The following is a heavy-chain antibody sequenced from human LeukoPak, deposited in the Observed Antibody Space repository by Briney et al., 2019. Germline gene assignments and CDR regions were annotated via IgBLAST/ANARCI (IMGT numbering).Heavy chain of an antibody. V-gene: IGHV3-11*04. J-gene: IGHJ4*02. D-gene: IGHD2-2*01. CDR2: ISSSGSTI. Sequence: GRSLRLSCAASGFTFSDYYMSWIRQAPGKGLEWVSYISSSGSTIHYADSVKGRFTISRDNAKNSLYLQMNSLRAEDTAVYYCARGFCSSTSCEKDVDYWGQGTLVTVSS. CDR3: ARGFCSSTSCEKDVDY. CDR1: GFTFSDYY.